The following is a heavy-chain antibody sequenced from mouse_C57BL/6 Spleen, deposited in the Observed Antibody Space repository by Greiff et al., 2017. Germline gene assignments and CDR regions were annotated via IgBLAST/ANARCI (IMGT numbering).Heavy chain of an antibody. D-gene: IGHD4-1*01. CDR1: GYTFTSYW. Sequence: QVQLKQPGAELVKPGASVKLSCKASGYTFTSYWMQWVKQRPGQGLEWIGEIDPSDSYTNYNQKFKGKATLTVDTSSSTAYMQLSSLTSEDSAVYYCAREGELGQKAFAYWGQGTLVTVSA. V-gene: IGHV1-50*01. J-gene: IGHJ3*01. CDR2: IDPSDSYT. CDR3: AREGELGQKAFAY.